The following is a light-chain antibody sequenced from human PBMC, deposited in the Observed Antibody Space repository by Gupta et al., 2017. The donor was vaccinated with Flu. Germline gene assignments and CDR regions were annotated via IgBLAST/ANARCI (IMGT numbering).Light chain of an antibody. Sequence: RSNRSTNTVQWYRQKPGTAPSFLVYSDDGRHAGIPKRFSGSKSGSAATMAIRRLQAEDEAAYYCTVWDNIRCQSVFGTGTKVTGL. V-gene: IGLV1-44*01. CDR3: TVWDNIRCQSV. CDR2: SDD. J-gene: IGLJ1*01. CDR1: RSNRSTNT.